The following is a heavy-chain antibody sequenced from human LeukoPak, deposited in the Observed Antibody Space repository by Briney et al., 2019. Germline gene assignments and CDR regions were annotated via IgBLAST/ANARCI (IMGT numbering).Heavy chain of an antibody. Sequence: ASVTVSCKASGYTFTSYDINWVRQATGQGLEWMGWMNPNSGNTGYAQKFQGRVTMTRNTSISTAYMELSSLRSEDTAVYYCAVSGWRYYYYYYGMDVWGQGTTVTVSS. CDR2: MNPNSGNT. D-gene: IGHD6-19*01. CDR3: AVSGWRYYYYYYGMDV. CDR1: GYTFTSYD. J-gene: IGHJ6*02. V-gene: IGHV1-8*01.